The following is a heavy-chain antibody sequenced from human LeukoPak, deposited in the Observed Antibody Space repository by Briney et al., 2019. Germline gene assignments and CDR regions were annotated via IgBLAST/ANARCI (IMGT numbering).Heavy chain of an antibody. CDR2: IYTSGST. CDR1: GGSISSGSYY. V-gene: IGHV4-61*02. D-gene: IGHD2-15*01. Sequence: PSETLSLTCTVSGGSISSGSYYWSWIRQPAGKGLEWIGRIYTSGSTNYNPSLKSRVTISVDTSKNQFSLKLSSVTAADTAVYYCARSPRCSGGSCYPEYFQHWGQGTLVTVSS. J-gene: IGHJ1*01. CDR3: ARSPRCSGGSCYPEYFQH.